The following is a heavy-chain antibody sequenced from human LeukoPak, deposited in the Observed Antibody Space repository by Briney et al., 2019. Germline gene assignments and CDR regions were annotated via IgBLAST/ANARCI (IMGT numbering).Heavy chain of an antibody. CDR1: GGSFSGYY. CDR3: ARWGYYGSGSYYISPFDY. CDR2: INHSGST. Sequence: SETLSLTCGVYGGSFSGYYRSWIRQPPGKGLEWIGEINHSGSTNYNPSLKSRVTISVDTSKNQFSLKLSSVTAADTAVYYCARWGYYGSGSYYISPFDYWGQGTLVTVSS. V-gene: IGHV4-34*01. D-gene: IGHD3-10*01. J-gene: IGHJ4*02.